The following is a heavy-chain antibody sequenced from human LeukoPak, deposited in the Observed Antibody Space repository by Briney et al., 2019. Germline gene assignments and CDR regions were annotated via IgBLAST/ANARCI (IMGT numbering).Heavy chain of an antibody. CDR1: GFTFSSYA. D-gene: IGHD5-18*01. CDR3: AKTKYSYGDTSFIFDY. V-gene: IGHV3-23*01. J-gene: IGHJ4*02. Sequence: GRSLRLSCAASGFTFSSYAMSWVRQAPGKGLEWVSAISGSGGSTYYADSVKGRFTISRDNSKNTLYLQMNSLRAEDTAVYYCAKTKYSYGDTSFIFDYWGQGTLVTVSS. CDR2: ISGSGGST.